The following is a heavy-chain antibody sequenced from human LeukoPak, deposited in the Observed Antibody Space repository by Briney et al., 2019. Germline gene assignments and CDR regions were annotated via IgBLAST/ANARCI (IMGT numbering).Heavy chain of an antibody. CDR1: GYTFTTYY. CDR2: ISAYNGNT. CDR3: ARARIAAAGTPASY. V-gene: IGHV1-18*04. J-gene: IGHJ4*02. Sequence: GASVKVSCKASGYTFTTYYMHWVRQAPGQGLEWMGWISAYNGNTNYAQKLQGRVTMTTDTSTSTAYMELRSLRSDDTAVYYCARARIAAAGTPASYWGQGTLVTVSS. D-gene: IGHD6-13*01.